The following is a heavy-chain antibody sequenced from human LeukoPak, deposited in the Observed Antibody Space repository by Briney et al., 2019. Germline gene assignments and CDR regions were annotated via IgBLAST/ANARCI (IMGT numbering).Heavy chain of an antibody. CDR3: ARDGGSGTYYFDY. Sequence: SQTLSLTCAISGDSVSSNSAAWNWIRQSPSRGLEWLGRAYYRSKWYKEYAVSVKSRITINADTSKNQFSLQLNSVTPEDTAVYYCARDGGSGTYYFDYWGQGTLVTVSS. CDR1: GDSVSSNSAA. D-gene: IGHD3-10*01. CDR2: AYYRSKWYK. J-gene: IGHJ4*02. V-gene: IGHV6-1*01.